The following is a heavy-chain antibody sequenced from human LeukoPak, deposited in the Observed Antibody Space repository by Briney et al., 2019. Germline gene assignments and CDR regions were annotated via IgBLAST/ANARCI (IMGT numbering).Heavy chain of an antibody. Sequence: GGSLRLSCAASGFTVSSNYMNWVRQAPGKGLEWVSVIYSGGSTYYADFVKGRFTISRDNSKNTLYLQMNSLRAEDTAVYFCASAAYYYESSGHTPIDYWGRGTLVTVSS. CDR2: IYSGGST. CDR3: ASAAYYYESSGHTPIDY. D-gene: IGHD3-22*01. CDR1: GFTVSSNY. J-gene: IGHJ4*02. V-gene: IGHV3-66*01.